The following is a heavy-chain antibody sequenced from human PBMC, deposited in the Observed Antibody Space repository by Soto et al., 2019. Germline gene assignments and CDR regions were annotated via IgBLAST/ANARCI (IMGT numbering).Heavy chain of an antibody. V-gene: IGHV2-70*01. CDR2: IDWDDDK. CDR1: GFSLSTSGMC. J-gene: IGHJ4*02. Sequence: SGPTLVNPTQTLTLTCTFSGFSLSTSGMCVSWIRQPPGKALEWLALIDWDDDKYYSTSLKTRLTISKDTSKNQVVLTMTNMDPVDTATYYGARIRDSSSSCYFDYWGQGTLVTVSS. D-gene: IGHD6-6*01. CDR3: ARIRDSSSSCYFDY.